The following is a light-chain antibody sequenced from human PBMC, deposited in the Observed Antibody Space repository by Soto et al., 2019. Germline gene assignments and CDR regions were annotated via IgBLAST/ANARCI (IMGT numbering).Light chain of an antibody. Sequence: EIVMTQSPATLSVSPGERATLSCRASQSVSSNLAWYQQKPGQAPRLLIYGASTRATGIPARFSGSGSGTEFTRTISSLQSEDFAVYYGQQYNNWPQTFGQGTKVEIK. CDR2: GAS. CDR3: QQYNNWPQT. J-gene: IGKJ1*01. CDR1: QSVSSN. V-gene: IGKV3-15*01.